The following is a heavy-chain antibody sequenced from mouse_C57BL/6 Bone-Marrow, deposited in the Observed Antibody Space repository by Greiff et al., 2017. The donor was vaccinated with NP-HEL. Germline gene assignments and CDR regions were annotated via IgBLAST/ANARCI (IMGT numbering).Heavy chain of an antibody. V-gene: IGHV5-4*01. Sequence: EVMLVESGGGLVKPGGSLKLSCAASGFTFSSYAMSWVRQTPEKRLEWVATISDGGSYTYYPDNVKGRFTISRDNAKNNLYLQMSHLKTEDTAMYYYAREQTVVATNYAMDYWGQGTSVTVSS. CDR1: GFTFSSYA. J-gene: IGHJ4*01. CDR3: AREQTVVATNYAMDY. D-gene: IGHD1-1*01. CDR2: ISDGGSYT.